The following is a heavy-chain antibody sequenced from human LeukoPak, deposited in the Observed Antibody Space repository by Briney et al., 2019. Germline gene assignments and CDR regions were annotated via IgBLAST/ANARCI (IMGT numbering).Heavy chain of an antibody. D-gene: IGHD1-1*01. CDR1: GFTFSSYG. Sequence: PGRSLRLSCAASGFTFSSYGMLWVRQAPGKGLEWVAVISYDGSNKYYADSVKGRFTVSRDNAKNSLYLQMNSLRAEDTAVYYCARFTTGTTCDYWGQGTLVTVSS. J-gene: IGHJ4*02. CDR3: ARFTTGTTCDY. CDR2: ISYDGSNK. V-gene: IGHV3-30*03.